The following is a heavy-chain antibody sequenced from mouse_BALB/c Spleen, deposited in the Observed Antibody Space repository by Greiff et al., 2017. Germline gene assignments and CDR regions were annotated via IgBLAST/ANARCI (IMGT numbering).Heavy chain of an antibody. CDR3: ASLLLRYYAMDY. V-gene: IGHV3-6*02. D-gene: IGHD1-1*01. Sequence: EVKLQESGPGLVKPSQSLSLTCSVTGYSITSGYYWNWIRQFPGNKLEWMGYISYDGSNNYNPSLKNRISITRDTSKNQFFLKLNSVTTEDTATYYCASLLLRYYAMDYWGQGTSVTVSS. CDR1: GYSITSGYY. CDR2: ISYDGSN. J-gene: IGHJ4*01.